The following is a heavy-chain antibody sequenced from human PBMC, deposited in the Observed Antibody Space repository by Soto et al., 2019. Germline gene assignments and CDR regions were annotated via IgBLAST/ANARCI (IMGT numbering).Heavy chain of an antibody. CDR1: GFTFSSYG. CDR2: IWYDGSNK. Sequence: QVQLVESGGGVVQPGRSLRLSCAASGFTFSSYGMHWVRQAPGKGLEWVAVIWYDGSNKYYADSVKGRFTISRDNSKNTLDLQMNSLGAEDTAVYYCARDQRRWGAAAGHFDYWGQGTLVTVSS. D-gene: IGHD6-13*01. CDR3: ARDQRRWGAAAGHFDY. J-gene: IGHJ4*02. V-gene: IGHV3-33*01.